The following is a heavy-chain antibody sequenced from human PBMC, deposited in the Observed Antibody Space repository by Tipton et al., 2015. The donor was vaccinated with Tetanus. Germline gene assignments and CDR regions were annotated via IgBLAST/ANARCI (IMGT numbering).Heavy chain of an antibody. V-gene: IGHV3-74*01. CDR1: GFTFSHYW. Sequence: SLRLSCAASGFTFSHYWMHWVRQAPGKGLVWVSEIKTDGTDTNYADSVKGRFTISRDNAKNTVFLQMNGLRVDDTAVYYCARDRGRSTSPPIWFDPWGQGTLVTVSS. D-gene: IGHD3-10*01. CDR2: IKTDGTDT. J-gene: IGHJ5*02. CDR3: ARDRGRSTSPPIWFDP.